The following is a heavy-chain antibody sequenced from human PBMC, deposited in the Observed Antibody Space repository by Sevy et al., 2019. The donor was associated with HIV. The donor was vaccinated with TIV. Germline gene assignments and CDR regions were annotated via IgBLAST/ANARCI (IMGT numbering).Heavy chain of an antibody. D-gene: IGHD2-8*01. CDR2: LSFGCGKI. V-gene: IGHV3-23*01. CDR1: GFAFYDYS. J-gene: IGHJ4*02. CDR3: AREGCTRPHDY. Sequence: LSLTCAASGFAFYDYSMSWIRQAPGKGLEWVATLSFGCGKINYADSVKGQFTISRDNSKNSFYLQMDNLRVEDTALYYCAREGCTRPHDYWGQGTRVTVSS.